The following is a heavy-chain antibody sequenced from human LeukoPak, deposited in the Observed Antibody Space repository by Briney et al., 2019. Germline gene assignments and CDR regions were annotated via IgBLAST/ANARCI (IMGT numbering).Heavy chain of an antibody. D-gene: IGHD2-15*01. CDR3: TRLASRRDPDKTSGQAYFDI. CDR2: IYPGDSEI. CDR1: GYSFTTLW. Sequence: GESLKISCKGSGYSFTTLWIAWVRQMPGKGLEWMGIIYPGDSEIKYSPSFQGQVTISADKSISTAYLQWSSLQAADTAMYYCTRLASRRDPDKTSGQAYFDIWGQGTLVTVSS. J-gene: IGHJ4*02. V-gene: IGHV5-51*01.